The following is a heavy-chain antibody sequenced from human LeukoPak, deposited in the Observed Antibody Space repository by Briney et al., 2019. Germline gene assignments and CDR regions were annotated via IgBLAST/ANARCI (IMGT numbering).Heavy chain of an antibody. Sequence: ASVKVSCKVSGYTLTELSMHWVRQAPGKGLEWMGGYDPADGETIYAQKFQGRVTMTEDTSTDTAYMELSSLRSEDTAVYYCATQLSSGWPLRHLPFDYWGQGTLVTVSS. V-gene: IGHV1-24*01. CDR1: GYTLTELS. D-gene: IGHD3-22*01. J-gene: IGHJ4*02. CDR3: ATQLSSGWPLRHLPFDY. CDR2: YDPADGET.